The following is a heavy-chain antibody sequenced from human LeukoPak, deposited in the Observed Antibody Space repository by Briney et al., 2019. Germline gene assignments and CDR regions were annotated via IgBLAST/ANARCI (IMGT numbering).Heavy chain of an antibody. CDR3: AKDGSITIFGVVISYFDY. Sequence: GGSLRLSCAASGFTFSSYAMSWVRQAPGKGLEWVSAISGSGGSTYYADSVKGRFTISRDNSKNTLYLQMNSLRAEDTAVYYCAKDGSITIFGVVISYFDYWGQGTLVTVSS. J-gene: IGHJ4*02. CDR1: GFTFSSYA. CDR2: ISGSGGST. D-gene: IGHD3-3*01. V-gene: IGHV3-23*01.